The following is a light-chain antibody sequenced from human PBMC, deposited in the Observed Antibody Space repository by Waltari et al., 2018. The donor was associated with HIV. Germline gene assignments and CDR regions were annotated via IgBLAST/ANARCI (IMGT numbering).Light chain of an antibody. V-gene: IGLV1-40*01. J-gene: IGLJ1*01. CDR2: GNS. Sequence: QSMLTQPPSVSGAPGQRVTISCTGSSSNIGAGYHVHWYQQLPGTAPKLLIYGNSNRPSGVPDRFSGSKSGTSASLAITGLQAEDEADYHCQSHDSSLSGYVFGTGTKVTVL. CDR1: SSNIGAGYH. CDR3: QSHDSSLSGYV.